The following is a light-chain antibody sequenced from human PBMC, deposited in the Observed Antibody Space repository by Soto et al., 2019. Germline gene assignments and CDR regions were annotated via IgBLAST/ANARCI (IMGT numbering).Light chain of an antibody. CDR2: DVS. J-gene: IGLJ2*01. CDR1: SSDVGGYDH. CDR3: CSYAGSYTYWV. Sequence: QSALTQPRSVSGSPGQSVTISCTGTSSDVGGYDHVSWYQQHPGKAPKLMIYDVSKRPSGVPDRFSASKSGSTASLTISGLTGEDEADYYCCSYAGSYTYWVFGGGTKLTVL. V-gene: IGLV2-11*01.